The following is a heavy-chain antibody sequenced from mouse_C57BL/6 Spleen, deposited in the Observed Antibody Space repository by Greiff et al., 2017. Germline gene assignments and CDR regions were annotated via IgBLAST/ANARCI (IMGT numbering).Heavy chain of an antibody. V-gene: IGHV5-12*01. J-gene: IGHJ4*01. CDR2: ISNGGGST. CDR1: GFTFSDYY. CDR3: ARVDYDGRYYAMDY. Sequence: EVQLVESGGGLVQPGGSLKLSCAASGFTFSDYYMYWVRQTPEKRLEWVAYISNGGGSTYYPDTVKGRFTISRDNAKNTLYLQMSRLKSEDTAMYYCARVDYDGRYYAMDYWGQGTSVTVSS. D-gene: IGHD2-4*01.